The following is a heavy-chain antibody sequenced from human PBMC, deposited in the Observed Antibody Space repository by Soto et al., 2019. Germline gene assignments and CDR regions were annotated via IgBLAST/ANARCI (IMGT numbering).Heavy chain of an antibody. V-gene: IGHV3-21*01. D-gene: IGHD6-6*01. CDR2: ISSSSSYI. J-gene: IGHJ5*02. Sequence: GGSLRLSCAASVVTFSSYSMNWVRQAPGKGLEWVSSISSSSSYIYYADSVKGRFTISRDNAKNSLYLQMNSLRAEDTAVYYCARDWGSSSSGWFDPWGQGTLVTVSS. CDR3: ARDWGSSSSGWFDP. CDR1: VVTFSSYS.